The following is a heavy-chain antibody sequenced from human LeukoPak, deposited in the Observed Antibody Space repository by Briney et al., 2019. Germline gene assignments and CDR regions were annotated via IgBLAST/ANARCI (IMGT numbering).Heavy chain of an antibody. CDR3: ARGPYYDILTGDTDY. CDR1: GYTFTGYY. V-gene: IGHV1-2*02. J-gene: IGHJ4*02. Sequence: ASVKVSCKASGYTFTGYYMHWVRQAPGRGLEWMGWINPNSGGTNYAQKFQGRVTMTRDTSISTAYMELSRLRSDDTAVYYCARGPYYDILTGDTDYWGQGTLVTVSS. D-gene: IGHD3-9*01. CDR2: INPNSGGT.